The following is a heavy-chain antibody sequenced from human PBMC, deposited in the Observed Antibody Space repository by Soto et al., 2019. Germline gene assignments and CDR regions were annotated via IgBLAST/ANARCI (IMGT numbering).Heavy chain of an antibody. CDR1: GYTFTSYD. V-gene: IGHV1-8*01. D-gene: IGHD1-1*01. CDR3: ARGIGNFHSYNMDV. J-gene: IGHJ6*03. CDR2: MNPNSGNT. Sequence: QVQLVQSGAEMKKPGASVKVSCKASGYTFTSYDINWVRQATGQGLEWMGWMNPNSGNTGTAQKFLGRVTMTRSASISTAYMELSSLRSEDTDVYYCARGIGNFHSYNMDVWGKGTTVTVSS.